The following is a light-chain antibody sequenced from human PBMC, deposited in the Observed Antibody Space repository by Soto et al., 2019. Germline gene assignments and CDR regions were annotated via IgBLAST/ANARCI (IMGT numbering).Light chain of an antibody. Sequence: DIQLTHTPSTLSASIGDRVTITCRASQSLSGWLAWYQQTPGKAPRPLIYAASSLHSAVPSRFSGSGSGTDFTLTISSLQPEDSATYFCQQSYNIPVTFGQGTRLEIK. J-gene: IGKJ5*01. CDR1: QSLSGW. CDR3: QQSYNIPVT. CDR2: AAS. V-gene: IGKV1-39*01.